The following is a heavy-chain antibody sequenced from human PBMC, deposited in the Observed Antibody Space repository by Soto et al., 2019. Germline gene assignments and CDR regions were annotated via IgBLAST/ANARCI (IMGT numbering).Heavy chain of an antibody. V-gene: IGHV5-51*01. J-gene: IGHJ6*02. CDR3: AASIFYYGMDV. Sequence: PGESLNISCKGSGYTFTNYWIGWVRQMPGKGPEWMGIIYPGDSDTKYNPSFQGQVTISADKSITTTYLQWSSLKASDTAIYYCAASIFYYGMDVWGQGTMVTVSS. CDR1: GYTFTNYW. CDR2: IYPGDSDT.